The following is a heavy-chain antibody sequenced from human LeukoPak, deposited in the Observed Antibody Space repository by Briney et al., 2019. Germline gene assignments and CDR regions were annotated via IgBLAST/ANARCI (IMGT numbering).Heavy chain of an antibody. CDR1: GGSISSGGYS. CDR2: IHHSGST. CDR3: ARVGNDFWSGYYTGSWFDP. Sequence: SETLSLTCAVSGGSISSGGYSWSWIRQPPGKGLEWIGYIHHSGSTYYNPSLKSRVTISVDRSKNQFSLKLSSVTAADTAVYYCARVGNDFWSGYYTGSWFDPWGQGTLVTVSS. J-gene: IGHJ5*02. D-gene: IGHD3-3*01. V-gene: IGHV4-30-2*01.